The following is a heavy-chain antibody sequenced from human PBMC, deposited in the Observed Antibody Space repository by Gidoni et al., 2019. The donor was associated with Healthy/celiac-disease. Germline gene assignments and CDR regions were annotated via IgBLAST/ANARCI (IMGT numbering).Heavy chain of an antibody. Sequence: QVQLQQWGAGLLKPSETLSLTCAVSGGSFSGYYWTWIRQPPGKGLEWIGEINHSGSTNYNPSLKSRVTISVDTSKNQFSLKLSSVTAADTAVYYCARDGGWYVGWFDPWGQGTLVTVSS. CDR2: INHSGST. V-gene: IGHV4-34*01. CDR3: ARDGGWYVGWFDP. CDR1: GGSFSGYY. J-gene: IGHJ5*02. D-gene: IGHD6-19*01.